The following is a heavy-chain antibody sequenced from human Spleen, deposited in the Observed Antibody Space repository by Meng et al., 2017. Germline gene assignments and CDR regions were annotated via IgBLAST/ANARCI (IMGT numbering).Heavy chain of an antibody. J-gene: IGHJ4*02. V-gene: IGHV1-18*01. CDR1: GYTFTSFG. CDR2: ISTDNGNT. Sequence: QVQLVQSGAEVKKPGASVKVSCKASGYTFTSFGISWVRQAPGQGLEWMGWISTDNGNTNYAQKFQGRVTMTTGTSTTTAYMEMRSLRSDDTALYYCARTTSYYNTWYYFDYWGQGTLVTVSS. D-gene: IGHD3-22*01. CDR3: ARTTSYYNTWYYFDY.